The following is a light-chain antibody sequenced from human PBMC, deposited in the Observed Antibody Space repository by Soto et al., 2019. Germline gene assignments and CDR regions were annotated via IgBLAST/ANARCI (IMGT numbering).Light chain of an antibody. CDR1: SSDVGRYNR. Sequence: QSVLTQPPSVSGSPGQSVTISCTGTSSDVGRYNRVSWYQQPPGTAPKLMIYEVFNRPSGVPERFPGSKSGNTASLTISGLQPDDEADYYCSLYTSDSTLVFGGGTKLTVL. CDR2: EVF. V-gene: IGLV2-18*01. J-gene: IGLJ2*01. CDR3: SLYTSDSTLV.